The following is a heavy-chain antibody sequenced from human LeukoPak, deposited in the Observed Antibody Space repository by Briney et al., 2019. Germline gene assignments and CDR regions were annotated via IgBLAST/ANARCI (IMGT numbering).Heavy chain of an antibody. D-gene: IGHD5-12*01. CDR2: IKQDGSEI. J-gene: IGHJ4*02. Sequence: HPGGSLRLSCAASGFTFSNYWMGWVRQAPGKGLEWVANIKQDGSEIYYVDSVKGRFTISRDTAKDSLYLQMNSLRAEDTAVYYCARGRGHSGYDLYDYWGQGTLVTVSS. V-gene: IGHV3-7*01. CDR3: ARGRGHSGYDLYDY. CDR1: GFTFSNYW.